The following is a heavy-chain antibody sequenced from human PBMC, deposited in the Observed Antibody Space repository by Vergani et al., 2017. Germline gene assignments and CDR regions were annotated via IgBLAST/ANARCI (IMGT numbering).Heavy chain of an antibody. J-gene: IGHJ1*01. CDR3: TRHGRSGWAGYFQH. CDR1: GGSISSSSYY. Sequence: QLQLQESGPGLVKPSETLSLTCTVSGGSISSSSYYWGWIRQPPGKGLEWIGTIYYTGNTYYNEAHKSRLTISVDTSKNQFSLNLTSVTAADTAVYYCTRHGRSGWAGYFQHWGQGTLVTASS. CDR2: IYYTGNT. D-gene: IGHD6-19*01. V-gene: IGHV4-39*01.